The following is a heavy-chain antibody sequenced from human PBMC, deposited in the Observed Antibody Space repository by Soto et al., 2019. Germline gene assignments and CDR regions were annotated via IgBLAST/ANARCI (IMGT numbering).Heavy chain of an antibody. CDR3: ASQAPWFVEYSSSS. Sequence: GGSLRLSCAASGFTFSSYEMNWVRQAPGKGLEWVSYISSSGSTIYYADSVKGRFTISRDNAKNSLYLQMNSLRAEDTAVYYCASQAPWFVEYSSSSWGQGTLVTVSS. J-gene: IGHJ5*02. D-gene: IGHD6-6*01. V-gene: IGHV3-48*03. CDR1: GFTFSSYE. CDR2: ISSSGSTI.